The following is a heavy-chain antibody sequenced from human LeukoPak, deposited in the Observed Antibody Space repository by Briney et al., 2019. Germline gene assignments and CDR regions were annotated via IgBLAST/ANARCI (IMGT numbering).Heavy chain of an antibody. Sequence: PSETLSLTCTVSGGSISSYYWSWIRQPPGKGLEWIGYIYYSGSTNYNPSLKSRVTISVDTSKNQFSLKLSPVTAADTAVYYCAREVRFLEWPLTDYWGQGTLVTVSS. J-gene: IGHJ4*02. CDR3: AREVRFLEWPLTDY. CDR2: IYYSGST. V-gene: IGHV4-59*01. D-gene: IGHD3-3*01. CDR1: GGSISSYY.